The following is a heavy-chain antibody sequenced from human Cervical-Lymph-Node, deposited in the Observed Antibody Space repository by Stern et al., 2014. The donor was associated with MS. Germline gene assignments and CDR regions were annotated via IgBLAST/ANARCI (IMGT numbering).Heavy chain of an antibody. D-gene: IGHD1-1*01. CDR2: IIPMFGTT. Sequence: QVQLVQSGAEVKKPGSSVKVSCTASGDTFINFGISWVRQAPGQGLEWMGGIIPMFGTTEYAQKCQGRVSISADESATTVYMELSSLRSEDTAVYYCARDNDDNGMDVWGQGTTVTVSS. CDR1: GDTFINFG. CDR3: ARDNDDNGMDV. J-gene: IGHJ6*02. V-gene: IGHV1-69*12.